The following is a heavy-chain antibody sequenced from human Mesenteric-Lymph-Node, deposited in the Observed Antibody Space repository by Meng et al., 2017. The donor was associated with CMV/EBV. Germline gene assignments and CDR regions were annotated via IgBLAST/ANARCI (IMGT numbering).Heavy chain of an antibody. D-gene: IGHD2-15*01. J-gene: IGHJ4*02. CDR3: ARDRRYCSGGSCYPGVDY. Sequence: SETLSLTCTVSGGSISSSSYYWGWIRQPPGKGLEWIGSIYYSGSTYYNPSLKSRVTISVDTSKNQFSLKLSSVTAADTAVYYCARDRRYCSGGSCYPGVDYWGQGTLVTVSS. CDR1: GGSISSSSYY. CDR2: IYYSGST. V-gene: IGHV4-39*07.